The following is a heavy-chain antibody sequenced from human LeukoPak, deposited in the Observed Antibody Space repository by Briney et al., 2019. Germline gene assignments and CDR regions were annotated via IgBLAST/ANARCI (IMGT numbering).Heavy chain of an antibody. CDR3: AKERAYYDFWSGYSWFDP. D-gene: IGHD3-3*01. V-gene: IGHV3-30*18. J-gene: IGHJ5*02. Sequence: GGSLRLSCAASGFTFSSYGMHWVRQAPGKGLEWVAVISYDGSNKYYADSVKGRFTISRDNSKNPLYLQMNSLRAEDTAVYYCAKERAYYDFWSGYSWFDPWGQGTLVTVSS. CDR2: ISYDGSNK. CDR1: GFTFSSYG.